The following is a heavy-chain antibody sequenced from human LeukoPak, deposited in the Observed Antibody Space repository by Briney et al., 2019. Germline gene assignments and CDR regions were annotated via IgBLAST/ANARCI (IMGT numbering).Heavy chain of an antibody. CDR3: AREWMARSTSRNQD. J-gene: IGHJ4*02. CDR1: GFTFSSYG. CDR2: IWYDGSNK. V-gene: IGHV3-33*01. D-gene: IGHD2-2*01. Sequence: GGSLRLSCAASGFTFSSYGMHWVRQAPGKGLEWVAVIWYDGSNKYYADSVKGRFTISRDNAKNSLYLQMNSLRAEDTAVYYCAREWMARSTSRNQDWGQGTLVTVSS.